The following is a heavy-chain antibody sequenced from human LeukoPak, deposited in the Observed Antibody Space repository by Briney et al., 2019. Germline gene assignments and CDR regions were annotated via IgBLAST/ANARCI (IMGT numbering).Heavy chain of an antibody. CDR1: GFTFSSYW. Sequence: GGSLRLSCAASGFTFSSYWMSWVRQAPGKGLEWVANIKQDGSEKYYVDSVKGRFTISRDNAKNSLYLQMNSLRAEDTAVYYCAKDIMGYCSSTSCWGQGTLVTVSS. J-gene: IGHJ4*02. V-gene: IGHV3-7*01. CDR2: IKQDGSEK. CDR3: AKDIMGYCSSTSC. D-gene: IGHD2-2*01.